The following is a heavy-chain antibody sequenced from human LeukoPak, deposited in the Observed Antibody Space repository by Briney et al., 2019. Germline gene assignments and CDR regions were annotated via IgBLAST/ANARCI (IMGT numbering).Heavy chain of an antibody. CDR3: AKDAYLAPPGTLGS. J-gene: IGHJ5*02. CDR2: MSYDGNNQ. CDR1: GFTFNNYD. D-gene: IGHD6-13*01. V-gene: IGHV3-30*18. Sequence: PGRSLRLSCSASGFTFNNYDMHWVRQAPGKGPEWVAVMSYDGNNQYYADSVKGRFTISRDNSKNTLYLQMNSLRTGDTAVYYCAKDAYLAPPGTLGSWGLGTLVTVST.